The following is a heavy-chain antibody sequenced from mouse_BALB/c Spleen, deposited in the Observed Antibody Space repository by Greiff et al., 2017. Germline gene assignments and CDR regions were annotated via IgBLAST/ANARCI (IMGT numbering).Heavy chain of an antibody. V-gene: IGHV1-5*01. J-gene: IGHJ3*01. D-gene: IGHD1-2*01. CDR1: GYTFTSYW. CDR2: IYPGNSDT. CDR3: TNRITTATRFAY. Sequence: VQLQQSGTVLARPGASVKMSCKASGYTFTSYWMHWVKQRPGQGLEWIGAIYPGNSDTSYNQKFKGKAKLTAVTSTSTAYMELSSLTNEDSAVYYCTNRITTATRFAYWGQGTLVTVSA.